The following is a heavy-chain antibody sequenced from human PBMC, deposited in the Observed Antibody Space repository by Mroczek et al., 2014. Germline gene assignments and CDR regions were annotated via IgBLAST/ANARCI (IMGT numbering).Heavy chain of an antibody. V-gene: IGHV4-34*01. CDR1: GGSFSGYY. D-gene: IGHD3-3*01. CDR2: INHSGST. Sequence: QVQLQQWGAGLLKPSETLSLTCAVYGGSFSGYYWSWIRQPPGKGLEWIGEINHSGSTNYNPSLKSRVTISVDTSKNQFSLKLSSVTAADTAVYYCARGEADNDFWSGLEGAVYYMDVWGKGTTVTVSS. CDR3: ARGEADNDFWSGLEGAVYYMDV. J-gene: IGHJ6*03.